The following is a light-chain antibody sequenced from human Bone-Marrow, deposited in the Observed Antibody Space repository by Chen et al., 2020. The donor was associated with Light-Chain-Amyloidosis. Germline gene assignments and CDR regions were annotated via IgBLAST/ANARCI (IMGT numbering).Light chain of an antibody. Sequence: EIVMTQSPATLSVSPGERATLSCRASQSVSSKLAWYQHKPGQAPRLLISGASTRATDVPARCSGSGSGTEFTLTISSLQSEDFAVYYCHQYNNWPGTFGPGTTVDIK. CDR2: GAS. CDR3: HQYNNWPGT. V-gene: IGKV3-15*01. CDR1: QSVSSK. J-gene: IGKJ3*01.